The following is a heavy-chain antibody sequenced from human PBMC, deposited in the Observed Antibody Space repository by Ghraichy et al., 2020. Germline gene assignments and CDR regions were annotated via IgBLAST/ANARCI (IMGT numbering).Heavy chain of an antibody. Sequence: SQTLSLTCNVSGDSISTYYWTWIRQPPGKELEWIGSIYHTGSTNYNPSLKSRVAIPVDTSKNQFSLNLYSVTAADTAVYYCALGGAVAGPYIHYWGQGTLVSVSS. CDR1: GDSISTYY. J-gene: IGHJ4*02. CDR2: IYHTGST. CDR3: ALGGAVAGPYIHY. D-gene: IGHD6-19*01. V-gene: IGHV4-59*01.